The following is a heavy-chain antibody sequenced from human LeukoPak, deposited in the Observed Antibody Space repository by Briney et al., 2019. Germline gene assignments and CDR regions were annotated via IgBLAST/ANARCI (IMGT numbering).Heavy chain of an antibody. V-gene: IGHV3-30*18. CDR2: ISYDGSNK. CDR1: GFTFSSYS. CDR3: AKDFRPRVEMATIGS. D-gene: IGHD5-24*01. Sequence: GGSLRLSCAASGFTFSSYSMNWVRQAPGKGLEWVAVISYDGSNKYYADSVKGRFTISRDNSKNTLYLQMNSLRAEDTAVYYCAKDFRPRVEMATIGSWGQGTLVTVSS. J-gene: IGHJ4*02.